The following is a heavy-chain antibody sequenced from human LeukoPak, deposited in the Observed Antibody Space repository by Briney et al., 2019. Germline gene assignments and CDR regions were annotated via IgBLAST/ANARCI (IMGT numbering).Heavy chain of an antibody. J-gene: IGHJ4*02. CDR2: ISSSSSYI. Sequence: GGSLRLSCAASGFTFSNSAMTWVRQAPGKGLEWVSSISSSSSYIYYADSVKGRFTISRDNAKNSLYLQMNSLRAEDTAVYYCARDLEYSSGWYGGDIDYWGQGTLVTVSS. CDR1: GFTFSNSA. D-gene: IGHD6-19*01. CDR3: ARDLEYSSGWYGGDIDY. V-gene: IGHV3-21*01.